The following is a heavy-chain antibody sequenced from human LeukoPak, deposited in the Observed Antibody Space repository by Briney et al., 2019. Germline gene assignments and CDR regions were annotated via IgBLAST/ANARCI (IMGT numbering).Heavy chain of an antibody. V-gene: IGHV3-74*01. Sequence: GGSLRLSCAASEFTFSAHWMHWVRQVPGKGLVYIAYIDNDGTNTNYADSVKGRFTISRDNAENTLYLQMNSLRVEDTAVYYCVRDRPHNCFDPWGQGTLVTVSS. J-gene: IGHJ5*02. CDR1: EFTFSAHW. CDR2: IDNDGTNT. CDR3: VRDRPHNCFDP. D-gene: IGHD6-6*01.